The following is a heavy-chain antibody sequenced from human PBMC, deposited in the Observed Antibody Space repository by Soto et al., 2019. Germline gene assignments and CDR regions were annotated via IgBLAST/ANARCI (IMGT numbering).Heavy chain of an antibody. CDR1: GGSVSSGSYY. D-gene: IGHD6-19*01. CDR3: ARARTSSAVDFDY. Sequence: QVQLQESGPGLVKPSETLSLTCTVSGGSVSSGSYYWSWIRQPPGKGLEWIGYIYYSGSTNYNPSLKSRVTISVDTSKNQFSLKLTSLTAADTAVYYCARARTSSAVDFDYWGQGTLVTVSS. CDR2: IYYSGST. J-gene: IGHJ4*02. V-gene: IGHV4-61*01.